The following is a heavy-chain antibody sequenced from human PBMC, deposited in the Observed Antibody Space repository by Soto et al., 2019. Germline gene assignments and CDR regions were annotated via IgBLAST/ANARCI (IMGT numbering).Heavy chain of an antibody. CDR2: IYYSGST. CDR3: ARDYDFGLNWFDP. Sequence: SETLSLTCTFSCGSIISGGYYWSWIRQHPGKGLEWIGYIYYSGSTYYIPSLKSRVTISVDTSKNQFSLKLSSVTAADTAVYYCARDYDFGLNWFDPWGQGTLVTVSS. V-gene: IGHV4-31*03. CDR1: CGSIISGGYY. D-gene: IGHD3-3*01. J-gene: IGHJ5*02.